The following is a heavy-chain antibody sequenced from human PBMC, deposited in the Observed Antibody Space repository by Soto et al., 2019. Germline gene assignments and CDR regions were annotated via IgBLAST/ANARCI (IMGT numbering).Heavy chain of an antibody. J-gene: IGHJ4*02. CDR1: DFTFTYAW. D-gene: IGHD3-16*02. CDR3: TSLYYGH. Sequence: SLRLSCASSDFTFTYAWMSWVRQAPGKGLEWVGRIKSKTDGGTTDYAAPVKGRFTISRDESQNTLYLQMNSLKTEDTAVYYCTSLYYGHWGQGTLVTVSS. V-gene: IGHV3-15*07. CDR2: IKSKTDGGTT.